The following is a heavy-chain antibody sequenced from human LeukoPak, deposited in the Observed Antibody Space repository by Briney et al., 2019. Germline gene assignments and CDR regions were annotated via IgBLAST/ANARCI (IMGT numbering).Heavy chain of an antibody. CDR1: GDSISSYY. V-gene: IGHV4-4*09. CDR2: IYTSGGT. CDR3: ARLTRLSTAPDRYYLDY. J-gene: IGHJ4*02. Sequence: SETLSLTCTVSGDSISSYYWSWIRQPPGKGLEWIGYIYTSGGTNYIPSLKGRVTISIDTSKNQFSLKLSSVTAADSAVYYCARLTRLSTAPDRYYLDYWGQGTLVTVSS. D-gene: IGHD3-16*02.